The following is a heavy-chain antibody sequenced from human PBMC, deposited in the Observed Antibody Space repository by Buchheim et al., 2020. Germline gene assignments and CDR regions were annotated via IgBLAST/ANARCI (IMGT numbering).Heavy chain of an antibody. CDR2: ITNSGAGT. J-gene: IGHJ3*02. CDR1: GFTFSSYA. CDR3: ARVQGYSYGLGAFDI. Sequence: EVQLLESGGGLVQPGGSLRLSCAASGFTFSSYAMTWVRQAPGKGLAWVSSITNSGAGTYYPDSVKGRFTISRDNSKNTLYLQMSSLRAEDTAVYYCARVQGYSYGLGAFDIWGQGT. D-gene: IGHD5-18*01. V-gene: IGHV3-23*01.